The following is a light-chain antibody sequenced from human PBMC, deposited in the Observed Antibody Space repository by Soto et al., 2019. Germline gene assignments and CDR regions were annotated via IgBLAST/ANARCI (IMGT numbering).Light chain of an antibody. CDR1: QSVSSN. CDR3: QQRSNWSIT. J-gene: IGKJ5*01. V-gene: IGKV3-15*01. Sequence: EIVMTQSPATLSVSPGESATLSCRASQSVSSNLAWHQQKPGQAPRILMYDASTRATGISARFSGSGSGTEFNLTISSLQSEDFAVYYCQQRSNWSITFGQGTRLEIK. CDR2: DAS.